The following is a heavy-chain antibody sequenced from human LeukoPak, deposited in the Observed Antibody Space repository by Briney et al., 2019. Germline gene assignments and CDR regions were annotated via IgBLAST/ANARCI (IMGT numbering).Heavy chain of an antibody. CDR1: GFTFSTYN. D-gene: IGHD4-17*01. CDR2: ISRSSSYI. Sequence: GGSLRLSCAASGFTFSTYNMNWVRQAPGKGLEWVSPISRSSSYIYYADSVKGRFTISRDNAKNSLYLQMDSLRAEDTAVYYCARGGYGDYGVDYWGQGTLVTVSS. J-gene: IGHJ4*02. V-gene: IGHV3-21*01. CDR3: ARGGYGDYGVDY.